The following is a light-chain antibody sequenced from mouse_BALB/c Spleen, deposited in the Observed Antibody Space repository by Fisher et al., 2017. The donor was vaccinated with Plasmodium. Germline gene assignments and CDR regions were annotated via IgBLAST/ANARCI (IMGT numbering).Light chain of an antibody. CDR3: QQSNSWPLT. V-gene: IGKV5-43*01. CDR1: QTVNNN. J-gene: IGKJ5*01. CDR2: YTS. Sequence: DIVLTQTPVTLSVTPGDSVSLSCRASQTVNNNLHWYQQKSHESPRLLINYTSQSISGIPSRFSGSGSGTDFTLSINRVETEDFGVYFCQQSNSWPLTFGAGTKLELK.